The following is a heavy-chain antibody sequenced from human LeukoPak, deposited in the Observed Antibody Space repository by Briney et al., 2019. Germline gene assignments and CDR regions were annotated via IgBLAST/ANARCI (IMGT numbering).Heavy chain of an antibody. J-gene: IGHJ6*03. D-gene: IGHD3-9*01. CDR3: ARRYFDWSVYYYYMDV. CDR2: INPSGGST. V-gene: IGHV1-46*01. Sequence: ASVKVSCKASGYTFTSYYMHWVRQAPGQGLEWMGIINPSGGSTSYAQKFQGRVTMTRDTSTSTAYMELRSLRSDDTAVYYCARRYFDWSVYYYYMDVWGKGTTVTISS. CDR1: GYTFTSYY.